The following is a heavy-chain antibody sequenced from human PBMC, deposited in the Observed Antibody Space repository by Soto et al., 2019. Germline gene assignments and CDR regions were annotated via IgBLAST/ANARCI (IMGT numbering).Heavy chain of an antibody. J-gene: IGHJ5*02. Sequence: SETLSLTCAVYGGSFSGYYWSWIRQPPGKGLEWIGEINHSGSTNYNPSLKSRVTISVDTSKNQFSLKLSSVTAADTAVYYCAREGCSSTSCYLIGNWFDPWGQGTLVTVSS. CDR1: GGSFSGYY. CDR2: INHSGST. CDR3: AREGCSSTSCYLIGNWFDP. D-gene: IGHD2-2*01. V-gene: IGHV4-34*01.